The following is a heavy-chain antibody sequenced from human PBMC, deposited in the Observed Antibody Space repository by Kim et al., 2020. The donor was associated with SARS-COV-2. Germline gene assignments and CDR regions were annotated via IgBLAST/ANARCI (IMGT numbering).Heavy chain of an antibody. J-gene: IGHJ4*02. Sequence: ASVKVSCKASGYTFTSYYMHWVRQAPGQGLEWMGIINPSGGSTSYAQKFQGRVTMTRDTSTSTVYMELSSLRSEDTAVYYCASDLDYYDSSIQFDYWGQGTLVTVSS. CDR1: GYTFTSYY. CDR3: ASDLDYYDSSIQFDY. D-gene: IGHD3-22*01. V-gene: IGHV1-46*01. CDR2: INPSGGST.